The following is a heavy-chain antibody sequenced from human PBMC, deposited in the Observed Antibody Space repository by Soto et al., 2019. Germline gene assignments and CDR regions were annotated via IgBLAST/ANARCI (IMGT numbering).Heavy chain of an antibody. V-gene: IGHV4-34*01. CDR3: VTYEELTPGWGPLADF. CDR1: GESFSAYY. Sequence: QVQVQQWGAGLLKPSETLSLTCDVYGESFSAYYWNWIRQSPEKGLEWIADIHYSGTTNYNPSLRSRVTISRDTSKRQFALKLTSVPPADTAVYYCVTYEELTPGWGPLADFWGQGTQVTVTS. J-gene: IGHJ4*02. CDR2: IHYSGTT. D-gene: IGHD3-10*01.